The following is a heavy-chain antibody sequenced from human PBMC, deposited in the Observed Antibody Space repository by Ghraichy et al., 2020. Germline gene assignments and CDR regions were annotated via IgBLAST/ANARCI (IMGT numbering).Heavy chain of an antibody. CDR2: INHSGST. CDR1: GGSFSGDY. V-gene: IGHV4-34*01. CDR3: AYYMDV. Sequence: SETLSLTCAVSGGSFSGDYWTWVRQPPGKGLEWIGEINHSGSTTYNPSLESRVTISVDTSKNHFSLMLRSVTAADTAIYYCAYYMDVWGKGTPVTVSS. J-gene: IGHJ6*03.